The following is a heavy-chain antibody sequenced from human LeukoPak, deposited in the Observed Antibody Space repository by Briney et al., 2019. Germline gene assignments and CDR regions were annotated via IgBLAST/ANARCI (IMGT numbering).Heavy chain of an antibody. J-gene: IGHJ4*02. CDR1: GFTLSNAW. D-gene: IGHD3-22*01. CDR2: IKSKTDGGTT. CDR3: TTSYYYDSSGSPRGDY. V-gene: IGHV3-15*01. Sequence: GGSLRLSCAASGFTLSNAWMSWVRQAPGKGLEWVGRIKSKTDGGTTDYAAPVKGRFTISRDDSKNTLYLQMNSLKTEDTAVYYCTTSYYYDSSGSPRGDYWGQGTLVTVSS.